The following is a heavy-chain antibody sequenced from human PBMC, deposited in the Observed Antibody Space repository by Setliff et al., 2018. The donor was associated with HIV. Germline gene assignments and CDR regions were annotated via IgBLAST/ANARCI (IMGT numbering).Heavy chain of an antibody. D-gene: IGHD6-19*01. V-gene: IGHV3-21*01. Sequence: GGSLRLSCAASGFSFNDYAVNWVRQAPGKGLEWVAGISGDGDSIFYDDSVRGRFTISRDNARNSLYLQKNSLRAEDTAMYYCTRDHWVAGLDYWGQGTLVTVSS. J-gene: IGHJ4*02. CDR1: GFSFNDYA. CDR2: ISGDGDSI. CDR3: TRDHWVAGLDY.